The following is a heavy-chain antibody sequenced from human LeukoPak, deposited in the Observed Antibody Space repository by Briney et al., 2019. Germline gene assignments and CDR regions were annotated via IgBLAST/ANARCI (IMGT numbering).Heavy chain of an antibody. CDR3: ARHRGRTQLWFSFGY. V-gene: IGHV3-21*01. J-gene: IGHJ4*02. D-gene: IGHD5-18*01. Sequence: PGGSLRLSCAASGFTFSSYSMNWVRQAPGKGLEWISSISSSNSYTYYAHSVKGRFTISRDNAKNSLYLQMNSLRAEDTAVYYCARHRGRTQLWFSFGYWGQGTLVTVSS. CDR2: ISSSNSYT. CDR1: GFTFSSYS.